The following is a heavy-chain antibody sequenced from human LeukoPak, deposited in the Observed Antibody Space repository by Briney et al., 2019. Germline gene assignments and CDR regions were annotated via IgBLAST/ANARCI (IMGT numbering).Heavy chain of an antibody. CDR2: IRYDGSNK. J-gene: IGHJ5*02. CDR3: AKGGYYYDSSGSPRLNWFDP. Sequence: GGSLRLSCAASGFTFSSYGIHWVRQAPGKGLEWVAFIRYDGSNKYHADSVKGRFTISRDNSKNTLYLQMNSLRAEDTAVYYCAKGGYYYDSSGSPRLNWFDPWGQGTLVTVSS. V-gene: IGHV3-30*02. D-gene: IGHD3-22*01. CDR1: GFTFSSYG.